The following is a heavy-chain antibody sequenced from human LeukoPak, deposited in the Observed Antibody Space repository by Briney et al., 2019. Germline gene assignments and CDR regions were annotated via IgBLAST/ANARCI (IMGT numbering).Heavy chain of an antibody. D-gene: IGHD3-16*01. CDR1: GASISSSSYF. CDR2: VYYSGRT. Sequence: SETPSLTCTVSGASISSSSYFWGWIRQSPGKGLEYIGSVYYSGRTYYNPSLKSRVTISLDTSTNQFSLRLTSVTAADTAVYYCARPLDTSLANPFDIWGHGTMVTVSS. V-gene: IGHV4-39*01. J-gene: IGHJ3*02. CDR3: ARPLDTSLANPFDI.